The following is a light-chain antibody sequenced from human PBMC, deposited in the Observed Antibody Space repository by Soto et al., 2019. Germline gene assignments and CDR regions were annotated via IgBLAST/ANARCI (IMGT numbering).Light chain of an antibody. CDR3: LQHKNYPWT. V-gene: IGKV1-17*01. CDR2: AAS. J-gene: IGKJ1*01. CDR1: RGVRAG. Sequence: DIQMTQSPSSLSASVGDRVTITCRASRGVRAGLAWYQQKPGKAPKRLIYAASSLQSGVPSRFSGSGSGTEFTLTVNTLQPEDFATYFCLQHKNYPWTFGQGTKVEIK.